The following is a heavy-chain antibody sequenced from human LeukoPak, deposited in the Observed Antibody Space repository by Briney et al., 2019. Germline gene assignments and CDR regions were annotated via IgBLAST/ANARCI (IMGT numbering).Heavy chain of an antibody. D-gene: IGHD3-3*01. CDR2: FDPEDGET. V-gene: IGHV1-24*01. J-gene: IGHJ4*02. CDR1: GYTLTELS. CDR3: ATDPITIFGVVDPSGY. Sequence: ASVKVSCKVSGYTLTELSMHWVRQAPGKGLEWMGGFDPEDGETIYAQKFQGRVTMTEDTSTDTAYMELSSLRSEDTAVYYCATDPITIFGVVDPSGYWGQGTLVTVSS.